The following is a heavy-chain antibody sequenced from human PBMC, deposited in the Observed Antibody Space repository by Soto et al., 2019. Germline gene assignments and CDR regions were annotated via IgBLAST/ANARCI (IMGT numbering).Heavy chain of an antibody. CDR2: IFPSDSDT. CDR1: GYSFTSYW. Sequence: PGESLKISCKGSGYSFTSYWIGWVRQKTGKGLEWMGIIFPSDSDTRYSPSFQGQVTISADKSIRTAYLQWSSLKASDTAMYYCARLLGDRAPRETSNWFDPRGQGTLVTVSS. CDR3: ARLLGDRAPRETSNWFDP. J-gene: IGHJ5*02. V-gene: IGHV5-51*01.